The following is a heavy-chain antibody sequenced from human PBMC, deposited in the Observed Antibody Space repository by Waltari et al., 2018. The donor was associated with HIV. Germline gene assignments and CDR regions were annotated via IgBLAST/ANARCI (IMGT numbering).Heavy chain of an antibody. Sequence: AQLVQSGPEVKKPGASVRVSCKASGYSFTTYGITWVRQAPGQGLEWMGRISTYNGHTNTAPKVQGRVTMTKDTSTSTAYMELRSLGSDDTAVYYCARRGYGDWDYYNGLDVWGHGTTVTVSS. D-gene: IGHD4-17*01. CDR1: GYSFTTYG. CDR3: ARRGYGDWDYYNGLDV. V-gene: IGHV1-18*01. J-gene: IGHJ6*02. CDR2: ISTYNGHT.